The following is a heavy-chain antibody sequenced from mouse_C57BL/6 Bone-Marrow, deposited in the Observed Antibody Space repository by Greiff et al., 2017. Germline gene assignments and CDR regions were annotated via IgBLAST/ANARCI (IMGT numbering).Heavy chain of an antibody. D-gene: IGHD3-2*02. CDR3: AREDSSDYRYYAKDY. CDR2: IYPGSGST. CDR1: GYTFTSYW. V-gene: IGHV1-55*01. Sequence: QVQLKQPGAELVKPGASVKMSCKASGYTFTSYWITWVKQRPGQGLEWIGDIYPGSGSTNYNEKFKSKATLTVDTSSSTAYMQLSSLTSEDSAVYYCAREDSSDYRYYAKDYWGQGTSVTVSS. J-gene: IGHJ4*01.